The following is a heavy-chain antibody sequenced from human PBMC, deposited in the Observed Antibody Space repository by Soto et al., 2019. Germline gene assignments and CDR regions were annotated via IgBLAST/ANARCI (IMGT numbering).Heavy chain of an antibody. CDR2: IYYSGST. CDR1: GGSISSYY. V-gene: IGHV4-59*01. D-gene: IGHD3-9*01. J-gene: IGHJ3*02. Sequence: QVQLQESGPGLVNPSETLSLTCTVSGGSISSYYWSWIRQPPGKGLEWIGYIYYSGSTNYNPSLKSRVTISVDTSKNQFSLKLSSVTAADTAVYFCARAWILAGYYIHDAFDIWGQGTMVTVSS. CDR3: ARAWILAGYYIHDAFDI.